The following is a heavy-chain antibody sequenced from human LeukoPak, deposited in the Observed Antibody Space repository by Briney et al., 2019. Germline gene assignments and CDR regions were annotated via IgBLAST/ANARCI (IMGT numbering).Heavy chain of an antibody. CDR3: AKDPLRLAARPYYFDY. CDR2: INSDGKTT. J-gene: IGHJ4*02. Sequence: GGSLRLSCAASGFTFSDYSMNWVRQAPGKGLEDLSYINSDGKTTWYADSVKGRFTASRDNAKNSLYLQMNSLRVEDTAVYYCAKDPLRLAARPYYFDYWGQGTLVTVSS. V-gene: IGHV3-48*01. D-gene: IGHD6-6*01. CDR1: GFTFSDYS.